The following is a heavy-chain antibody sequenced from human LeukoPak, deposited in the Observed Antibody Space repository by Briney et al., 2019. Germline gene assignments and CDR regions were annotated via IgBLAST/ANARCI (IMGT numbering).Heavy chain of an antibody. V-gene: IGHV4-34*01. Sequence: SETLFLTCAVYGGSFSGYYWSWIRQPPGKGLEWIGEINHSGSTNYNPSLKSRVTISVDTSKNQFSLKLSSVTAADTAVYYCARGARTPSGYGSRTAGRANWFDPWGQGTLVTVSS. CDR2: INHSGST. D-gene: IGHD5-12*01. CDR3: ARGARTPSGYGSRTAGRANWFDP. CDR1: GGSFSGYY. J-gene: IGHJ5*02.